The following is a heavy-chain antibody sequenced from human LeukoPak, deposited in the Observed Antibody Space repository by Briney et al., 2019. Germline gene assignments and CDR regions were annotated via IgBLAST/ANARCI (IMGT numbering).Heavy chain of an antibody. CDR3: AKDSLRTVPKASFDY. CDR2: IYSGGST. Sequence: GGSLRLSCAASGFTVSSNYMSWVRQAPGKGLEWVSVIYSGGSTYYADSVKGRFTISRDNSKNTLFLQMNSLRAEDRAVYYCAKDSLRTVPKASFDYWGQGTLVTVSS. J-gene: IGHJ4*02. CDR1: GFTVSSNY. D-gene: IGHD2-2*01. V-gene: IGHV3-53*01.